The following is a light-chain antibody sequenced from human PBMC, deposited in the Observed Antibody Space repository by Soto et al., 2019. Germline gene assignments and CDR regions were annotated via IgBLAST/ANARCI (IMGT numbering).Light chain of an antibody. V-gene: IGLV1-40*01. CDR1: NSNIGADYD. CDR2: GYF. J-gene: IGLJ1*01. CDR3: HSYDSSLNSYV. Sequence: QSVLTQPPSVSGAPGQRVTISCTGSNSNIGADYDVHWYQHLPGTAPKLLIYGYFNRPSGVPDRFSGSKSGTSASLAITGLQAEDEADYYCHSYDSSLNSYVFGTGTKVTVL.